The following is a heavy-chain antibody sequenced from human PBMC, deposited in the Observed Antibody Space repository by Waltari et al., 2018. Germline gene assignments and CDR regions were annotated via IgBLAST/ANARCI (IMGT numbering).Heavy chain of an antibody. J-gene: IGHJ4*02. V-gene: IGHV1-69*05. CDR3: ARDRALDITFDY. CDR1: GGTFSSYA. Sequence: QVQLVQSGAEVKKPGSSVKVSCKASGGTFSSYAISWVRQAPGQGLAWMGGIIPIFGTANYAQKFQCRVTITTDESTSTAYMELSSLRSEDTAVYYCARDRALDITFDYWGQGTLVTVSS. CDR2: IIPIFGTA. D-gene: IGHD3-10*01.